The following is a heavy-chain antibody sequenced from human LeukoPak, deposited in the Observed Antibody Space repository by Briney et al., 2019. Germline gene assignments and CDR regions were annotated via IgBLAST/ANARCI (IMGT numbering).Heavy chain of an antibody. D-gene: IGHD6-6*01. CDR3: ARDRRENSPPGWYFDY. J-gene: IGHJ4*02. Sequence: GGSLRLSCAASGFTFSSYAMHWVRQAPGKGLEWVAVISYDGSNKYYADSVKGRFTISRDNSKNTLYLQMNSLRAEDTAVYYCARDRRENSPPGWYFDYWGQGTLVTVSS. CDR2: ISYDGSNK. V-gene: IGHV3-30*04. CDR1: GFTFSSYA.